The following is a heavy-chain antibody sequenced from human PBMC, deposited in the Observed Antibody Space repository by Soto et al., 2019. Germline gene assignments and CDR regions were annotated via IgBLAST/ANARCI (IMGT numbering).Heavy chain of an antibody. Sequence: PXETLSLTCAVAGCSISSSNWWSRVRQPPVKGLEWIGEIYHSGSTNYNPSLKSRVTISVDKSKNQFSLKLSSVTAADTAVYYCGGWGDCSSTSCYEAFDIWGQGTMVTVSS. D-gene: IGHD2-2*01. J-gene: IGHJ3*02. CDR1: GCSISSSNW. CDR3: GGWGDCSSTSCYEAFDI. CDR2: IYHSGST. V-gene: IGHV4-4*02.